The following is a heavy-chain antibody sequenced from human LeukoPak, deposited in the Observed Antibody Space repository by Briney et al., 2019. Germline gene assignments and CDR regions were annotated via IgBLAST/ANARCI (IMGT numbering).Heavy chain of an antibody. Sequence: GGTLRLSCAASGFIFGSYGMSWVRQAPGKGLEWVSGISGSGGGTYYADSVKGRFTISRDNSKNTLFLQMSSLRAEDTAVYYCARAYSSSWYDFWGQGTLVTVSS. D-gene: IGHD6-13*01. CDR1: GFIFGSYG. CDR3: ARAYSSSWYDF. J-gene: IGHJ5*01. V-gene: IGHV3-23*01. CDR2: ISGSGGGT.